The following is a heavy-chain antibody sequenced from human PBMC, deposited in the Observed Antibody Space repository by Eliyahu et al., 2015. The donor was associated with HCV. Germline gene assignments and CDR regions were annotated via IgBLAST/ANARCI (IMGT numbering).Heavy chain of an antibody. J-gene: IGHJ4*02. CDR1: GFTFSSHG. Sequence: QVQLVQSGGGVVQPGRSLRPSCAASGFTFSSHGMPWVRQTPGKGLEWVAVIWYDGSDKYYSESVKGRFTISRDNSRNTLSLQMNSLRAEDTAIYYCARWGDFRVFDSWGQGTLVTVSS. D-gene: IGHD3-10*01. V-gene: IGHV3-33*01. CDR2: IWYDGSDK. CDR3: ARWGDFRVFDS.